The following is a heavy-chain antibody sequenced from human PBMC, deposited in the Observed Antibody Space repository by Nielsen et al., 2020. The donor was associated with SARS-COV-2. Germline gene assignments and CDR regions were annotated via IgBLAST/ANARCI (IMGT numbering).Heavy chain of an antibody. J-gene: IGHJ6*02. Sequence: WVRQAPGQGLEWMGWIDTNTGNPTYAQGFTGRFVFSLDTSVSTAYLQISSLKAEDTAVYYCASGVVVVPAPDYYYYGMDVWGQGTTVTVSS. CDR2: IDTNTGNP. V-gene: IGHV7-4-1*02. CDR3: ASGVVVVPAPDYYYYGMDV. D-gene: IGHD2-2*01.